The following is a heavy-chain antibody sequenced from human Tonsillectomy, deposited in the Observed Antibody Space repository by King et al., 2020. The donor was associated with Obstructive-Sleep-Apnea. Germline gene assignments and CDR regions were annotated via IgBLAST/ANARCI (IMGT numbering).Heavy chain of an antibody. CDR2: IYHSGIS. D-gene: IGHD3-10*01. J-gene: IGHJ6*02. CDR1: GVSISDFY. CDR3: ARHRGTYAMDV. Sequence: VQLQESGPGLVKPSETLSLTCTVSGVSISDFYWSWIRQPPGKGLEWIGYIYHSGISNYNPSLRSRVTISVDTSKNQFSLKLYSVTAADTAVYYCARHRGTYAMDVWGQGTTVTVSS. V-gene: IGHV4-59*08.